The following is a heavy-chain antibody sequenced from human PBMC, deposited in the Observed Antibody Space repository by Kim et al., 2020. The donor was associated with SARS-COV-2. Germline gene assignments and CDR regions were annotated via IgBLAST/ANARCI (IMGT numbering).Heavy chain of an antibody. CDR2: IYYSEST. Sequence: SETLSLTCTVSGGSISSSPGYYWSWIRQHPGKGLEWIGNIYYSESTHYNPSLKSRLAISLDTSKNQFSLRLTSVTAADTAVYYCARVHCSGGSCYSEGWIDPWGQGTLVTVSS. D-gene: IGHD2-15*01. J-gene: IGHJ5*02. CDR3: ARVHCSGGSCYSEGWIDP. CDR1: GGSISSSPGYY. V-gene: IGHV4-31*03.